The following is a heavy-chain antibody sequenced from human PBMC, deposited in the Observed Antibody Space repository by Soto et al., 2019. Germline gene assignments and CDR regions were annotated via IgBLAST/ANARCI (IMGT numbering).Heavy chain of an antibody. Sequence: GGSLRLSCAASGFTFSNSWMSWVRQAPGKGLEWVGRIKSKTDGGTTDYAAPVKGRFTISRDDSKNTLYLQMNSLKTEDTAVYYCTTPINALLWFGQATWGQGTTVTVSS. CDR2: IKSKTDGGTT. CDR3: TTPINALLWFGQAT. V-gene: IGHV3-15*01. J-gene: IGHJ6*02. CDR1: GFTFSNSW. D-gene: IGHD3-10*01.